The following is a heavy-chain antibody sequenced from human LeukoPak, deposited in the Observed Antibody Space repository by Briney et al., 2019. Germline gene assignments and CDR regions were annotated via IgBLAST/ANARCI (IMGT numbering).Heavy chain of an antibody. Sequence: GGSLRLSCAASGFTFSCYAVSWVRQAPGKGLEWASAISGSGGSTYYADSVKGRFTISRDNSKNTLYLQMNSLRAEDTAVYYCAKDRGYSYGFGNYYFDYWGQGTLVTVSS. J-gene: IGHJ4*02. V-gene: IGHV3-23*01. CDR1: GFTFSCYA. D-gene: IGHD5-18*01. CDR3: AKDRGYSYGFGNYYFDY. CDR2: ISGSGGST.